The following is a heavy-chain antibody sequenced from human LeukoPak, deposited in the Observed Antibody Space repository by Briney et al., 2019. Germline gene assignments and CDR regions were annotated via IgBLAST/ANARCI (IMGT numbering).Heavy chain of an antibody. Sequence: PSETLSLTCTVSGGSISSSSYYWGWIRQPPGKGLEWIGTFYYSGSTYYNPSLKSRVTISVDTSKNQFSLKLSSVTAGDTAVYYCARAPGIAAAGTHFDFWGQGTLVTVSS. V-gene: IGHV4-39*07. CDR3: ARAPGIAAAGTHFDF. J-gene: IGHJ4*02. CDR1: GGSISSSSYY. D-gene: IGHD6-13*01. CDR2: FYYSGST.